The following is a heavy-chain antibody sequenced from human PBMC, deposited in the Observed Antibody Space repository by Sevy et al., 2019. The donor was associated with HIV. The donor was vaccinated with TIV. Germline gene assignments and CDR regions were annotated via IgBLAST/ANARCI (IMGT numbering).Heavy chain of an antibody. Sequence: ASVKVSCKVSGYSVSDLSIHWVRQAPGKGLEWMGGYDPEDGETIYAQKFQGRVTMTEDTSTDTAYMELGSLRSEDTAVYYCATSPDYYDSSRDAFDIWGQGTMVTVSS. V-gene: IGHV1-24*01. CDR2: YDPEDGET. J-gene: IGHJ3*02. CDR1: GYSVSDLS. CDR3: ATSPDYYDSSRDAFDI. D-gene: IGHD3-22*01.